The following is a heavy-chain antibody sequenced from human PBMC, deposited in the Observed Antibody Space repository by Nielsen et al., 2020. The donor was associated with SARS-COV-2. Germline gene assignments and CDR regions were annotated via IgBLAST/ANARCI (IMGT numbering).Heavy chain of an antibody. D-gene: IGHD6-19*01. J-gene: IGHJ6*02. Sequence: GGSLRLSCVASGFPLNSYSVYWVRQAPGKGLEWVAVDSDDGQNKFYADSVKGRFTISRDNAKNSLYLQMNSLRAEDTALYYCATLAYSSEYGMDVWGQGATVTVYS. V-gene: IGHV3-30*04. CDR3: ATLAYSSEYGMDV. CDR2: DSDDGQNK. CDR1: GFPLNSYS.